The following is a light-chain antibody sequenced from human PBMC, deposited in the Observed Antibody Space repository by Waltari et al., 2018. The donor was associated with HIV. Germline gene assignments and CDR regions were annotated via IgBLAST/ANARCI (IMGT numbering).Light chain of an antibody. J-gene: IGLJ2*01. V-gene: IGLV1-40*01. CDR3: QSFDSSLSGVV. CDR1: SSNIGAGYD. Sequence: QSVLTQPPSVSGAPGQRVTISCTGSSSNIGAGYDVHWYQQLPGTAAKLLIYGNIKRPSGVPDRFSGSKAGNSASLAITGLQAEDEADYYCQSFDSSLSGVVFGGGTKLTVL. CDR2: GNI.